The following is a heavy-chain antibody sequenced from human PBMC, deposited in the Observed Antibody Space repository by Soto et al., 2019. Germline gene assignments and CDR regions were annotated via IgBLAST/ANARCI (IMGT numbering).Heavy chain of an antibody. V-gene: IGHV4-39*01. CDR1: GGSISSSSYY. J-gene: IGHJ6*03. Sequence: SETLSLTCTVSGGSISSSSYYWGWIRQPPGKGLEWIGSIYYSGSTYYNPSLKSRVTISVDTSKNQFSLKLSSVTAADTAVYYCARQVTVYSSGWYDYYMDVWGKGTTVTVS. D-gene: IGHD6-19*01. CDR2: IYYSGST. CDR3: ARQVTVYSSGWYDYYMDV.